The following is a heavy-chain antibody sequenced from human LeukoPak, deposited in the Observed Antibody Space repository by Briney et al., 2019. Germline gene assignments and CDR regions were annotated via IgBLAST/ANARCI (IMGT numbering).Heavy chain of an antibody. CDR1: GXTFSTYW. D-gene: IGHD1/OR15-1a*01. J-gene: IGHJ4*02. CDR2: MKPDGSEK. CDR3: AREGPINNGDLDY. V-gene: IGHV3-7*05. Sequence: GGSLRLSCAASGXTFSTYWMGWVRQAPGKGLEWVANMKPDGSEKYYVASVKGRFTISRDNAQNSLYLQMNSLRAEDTAVYYCAREGPINNGDLDYWGQGTLVTVSS.